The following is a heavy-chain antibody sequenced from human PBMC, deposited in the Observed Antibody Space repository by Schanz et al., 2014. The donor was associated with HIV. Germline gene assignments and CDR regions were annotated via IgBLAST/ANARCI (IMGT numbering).Heavy chain of an antibody. D-gene: IGHD3-22*01. J-gene: IGHJ4*02. CDR3: ARDSPNFITMIPHDHFDY. CDR1: GYTFTGYY. CDR2: INPNSGGT. Sequence: QVQLVQSGTEVKKPGASVRVPCKASGYTFTGYYLHWVRQAPGQGLEWMGWINPNSGGTNYAQNFQGRVPMTRATSISTVYMALSRLTATATAVYYCARDSPNFITMIPHDHFDYWGQGTLVTVSS. V-gene: IGHV1-2*02.